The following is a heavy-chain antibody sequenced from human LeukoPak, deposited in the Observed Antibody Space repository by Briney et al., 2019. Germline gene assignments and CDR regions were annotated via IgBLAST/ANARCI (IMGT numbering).Heavy chain of an antibody. CDR3: AKSNGYGLVDI. CDR1: GGSISSYY. CDR2: IYYSGST. J-gene: IGHJ3*02. Sequence: PSETLSLTCTVSGGSISSYYWSWIRQPPGKGLEWIGYIYYSGSTNYNPSLKSRVTISVDTSRNQFSLRLNSVTAADTAVYYCAKSNGYGLVDIWGQGTMVTVSS. D-gene: IGHD3-10*01. V-gene: IGHV4-59*08.